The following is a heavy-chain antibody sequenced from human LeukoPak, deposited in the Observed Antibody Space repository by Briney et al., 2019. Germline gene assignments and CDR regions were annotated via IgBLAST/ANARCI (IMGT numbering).Heavy chain of an antibody. CDR2: ISDSGGIT. CDR3: AKDARRTSGWYFFDY. Sequence: GGSLRLSCAASGFAFSSQAMGWVRQAPGKGLEWVSVISDSGGITYYADSVKGRFTISRDNSKNTLFLQMNSLRAEDTAVYFCAKDARRTSGWYFFDYWGQGTLVTVSS. D-gene: IGHD6-19*01. CDR1: GFAFSSQA. V-gene: IGHV3-23*01. J-gene: IGHJ4*02.